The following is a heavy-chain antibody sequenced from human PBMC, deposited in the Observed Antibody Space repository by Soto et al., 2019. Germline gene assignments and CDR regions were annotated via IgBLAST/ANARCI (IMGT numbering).Heavy chain of an antibody. CDR1: GGSISSGDYY. CDR3: ARVFKVTAYFQH. J-gene: IGHJ1*01. Sequence: QVQLQESDPGLVKPSQTLSLTCTVSGGSISSGDYYWSWIRQPPGKGLEWIGYIYYSGSTYYNPSLKSRVTISVDASKNQFSLKLSSVTAADTAVYYCARVFKVTAYFQHWGQGTLVTVSS. D-gene: IGHD2-21*02. V-gene: IGHV4-30-4*01. CDR2: IYYSGST.